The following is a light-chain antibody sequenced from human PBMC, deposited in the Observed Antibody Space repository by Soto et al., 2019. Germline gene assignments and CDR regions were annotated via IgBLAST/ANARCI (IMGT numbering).Light chain of an antibody. CDR3: QQYNSYPWT. J-gene: IGKJ1*01. CDR1: QSISSW. CDR2: KAS. Sequence: DIKMTQSPSTLSESVGDRATITCRASQSISSWLAWYQQKPGKAPKLLIYKASSLESGVPSRFSGSGSGTEFTLTISSLQPDDFATYYCQQYNSYPWTFGQGTKVDIK. V-gene: IGKV1-5*03.